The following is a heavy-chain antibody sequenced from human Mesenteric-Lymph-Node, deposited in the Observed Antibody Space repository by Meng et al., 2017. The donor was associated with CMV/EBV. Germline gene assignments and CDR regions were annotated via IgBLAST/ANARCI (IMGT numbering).Heavy chain of an antibody. Sequence: VSGGSVGSGSHYWSLSRQPPGKGLEWIGYISNSGNTNYNPSFKSRVTMSVDTSKNQFSLRLSSVTAADTAMYYCARGGVATMHPFDYWGQGTLVTVSS. CDR2: ISNSGNT. CDR1: GGSVGSGSHY. J-gene: IGHJ4*02. V-gene: IGHV4-61*01. D-gene: IGHD5-12*01. CDR3: ARGGVATMHPFDY.